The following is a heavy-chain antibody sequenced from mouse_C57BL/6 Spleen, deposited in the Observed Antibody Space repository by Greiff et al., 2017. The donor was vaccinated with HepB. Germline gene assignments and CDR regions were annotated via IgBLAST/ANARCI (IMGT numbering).Heavy chain of an antibody. D-gene: IGHD1-1*01. V-gene: IGHV1-53*01. CDR1: GYTFTSYW. CDR2: INPSNGGT. CDR3: ARGTTVVEGWYFDV. J-gene: IGHJ1*03. Sequence: VQLQQPGTELVKPGASVKLSCKASGYTFTSYWMHWVKQRPGQGLEWIGNINPSNGGTNYNEKFKSKATLTVDKSSSTVYMQLSSLTDEDSAVYDCARGTTVVEGWYFDVWGTGTTVTVSS.